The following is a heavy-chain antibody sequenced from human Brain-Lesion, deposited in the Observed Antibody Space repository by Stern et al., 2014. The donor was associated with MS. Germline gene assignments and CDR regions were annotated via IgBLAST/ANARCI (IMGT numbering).Heavy chain of an antibody. D-gene: IGHD6-13*01. J-gene: IGHJ4*02. Sequence: QVQLQESGPGLVKPSGTLSLTCAVSGGSISSSNWWSWVRQSPGKGLEWLGESDHSGSTIYNPSLKSRVTVSVDKSKNRFSLNLRSVTAADTAVYFCARFPASRPHVFDSWGQGTLVTVSS. V-gene: IGHV4-4*02. CDR1: GGSISSSNW. CDR2: SDHSGST. CDR3: ARFPASRPHVFDS.